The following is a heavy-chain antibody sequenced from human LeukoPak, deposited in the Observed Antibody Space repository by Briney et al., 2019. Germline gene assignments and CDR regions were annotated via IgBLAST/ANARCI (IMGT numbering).Heavy chain of an antibody. J-gene: IGHJ4*02. CDR2: IYYSGST. V-gene: IGHV4-30-4*01. CDR1: GGSISSADFY. Sequence: ASQTLSLTCTVSGGSISSADFYWTWIRQPPGKGLEWIGYIYYSGSTYYNPSLKSRLTISLDTSKNQLSLKLSSVTAADTAVYSCARAIRLTPYFDYWGQGTLVTVSS. D-gene: IGHD2-21*01. CDR3: ARAIRLTPYFDY.